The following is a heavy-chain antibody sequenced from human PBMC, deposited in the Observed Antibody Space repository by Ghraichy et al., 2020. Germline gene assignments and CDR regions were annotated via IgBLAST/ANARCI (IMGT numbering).Heavy chain of an antibody. V-gene: IGHV4-59*01. J-gene: IGHJ3*02. Sequence: SETLSLTCTVSGGSLGQYFWSWIRQPPGKGLEWIGYIYYSGTTNYYPSLKSRLAIALDTSKNQFFLMLSSVTAADAAVYYCARTTYYYNTPLVFDIWGQGTMVTVSS. CDR3: ARTTYYYNTPLVFDI. D-gene: IGHD3-10*01. CDR1: GGSLGQYF. CDR2: IYYSGTT.